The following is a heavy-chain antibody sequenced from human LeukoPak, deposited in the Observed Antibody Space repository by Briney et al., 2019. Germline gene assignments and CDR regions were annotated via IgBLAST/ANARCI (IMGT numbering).Heavy chain of an antibody. V-gene: IGHV1-69*13. Sequence: SVKVSCKASGGTFSSYAISWVRQAPGQGLEWMGGIIPNFGTANYAQKFQGRVTITADESSSTAYRELSSLRSEDTAVYYCARDLGSTYAFDIWGQGTMVTVSS. J-gene: IGHJ3*02. CDR1: GGTFSSYA. D-gene: IGHD2-2*01. CDR2: IIPNFGTA. CDR3: ARDLGSTYAFDI.